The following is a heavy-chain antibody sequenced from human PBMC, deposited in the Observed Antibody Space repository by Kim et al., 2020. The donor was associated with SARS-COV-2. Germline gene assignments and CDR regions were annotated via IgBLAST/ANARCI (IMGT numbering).Heavy chain of an antibody. CDR1: GYTFTSYD. D-gene: IGHD3-3*01. CDR3: ARATGRDFWSGYYNPYYYYMDV. J-gene: IGHJ6*03. CDR2: MNPNSGNT. V-gene: IGHV1-8*01. Sequence: ASVKVSCKASGYTFTSYDSNWVRQATGQGLEWMGWMNPNSGNTGYAQKFQGRVTMTRNTSISTAYMELSSLRSEDTAVYYCARATGRDFWSGYYNPYYYYMDVWGKGTTVTVSS.